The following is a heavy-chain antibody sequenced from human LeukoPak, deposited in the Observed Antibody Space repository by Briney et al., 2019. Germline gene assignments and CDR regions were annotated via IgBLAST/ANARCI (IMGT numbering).Heavy chain of an antibody. D-gene: IGHD5/OR15-5a*01. J-gene: IGHJ6*02. CDR2: ISTYTGYT. Sequence: GASVKVSCKASGYTFTNYGISWVRQAPGQRLEWMGWISTYTGYTNYAHKVHDRVTMTTDTFSNMAYMELRSLTSDDTAIYYCARDIVSTVGDSTYSGLDVWGQGTTVTVPS. CDR3: ARDIVSTVGDSTYSGLDV. CDR1: GYTFTNYG. V-gene: IGHV1-18*01.